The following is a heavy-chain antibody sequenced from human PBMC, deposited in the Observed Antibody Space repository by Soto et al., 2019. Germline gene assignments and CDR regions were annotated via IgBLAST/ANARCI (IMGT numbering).Heavy chain of an antibody. V-gene: IGHV3-21*01. CDR1: GFTFSTYS. Sequence: GGSLRLSCAASGFTFSTYSMNWVRQAPGKGLEWVSSISSSSGYIYYADSVKGRFTISRDNAKNSLYLQMSSLRAEDTAVYYCARDHDGSLDYWGQGTLVTVSS. CDR2: ISSSSGYI. CDR3: ARDHDGSLDY. D-gene: IGHD1-1*01. J-gene: IGHJ4*02.